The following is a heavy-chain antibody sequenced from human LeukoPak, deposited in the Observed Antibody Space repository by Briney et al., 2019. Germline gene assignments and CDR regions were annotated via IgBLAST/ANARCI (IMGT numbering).Heavy chain of an antibody. V-gene: IGHV3-30*02. CDR2: IRYDGSNT. Sequence: GGSLRLSCAASGFPFSTYGMFWVRQAPGQGLEWFAYIRYDGSNTKYADSVKGRFTISRDNSKNTLDLQMNSLRAEDTAVYYCAKPGTGSNYYMDAWGKGTTVTVSS. D-gene: IGHD1-1*01. CDR3: AKPGTGSNYYMDA. CDR1: GFPFSTYG. J-gene: IGHJ6*03.